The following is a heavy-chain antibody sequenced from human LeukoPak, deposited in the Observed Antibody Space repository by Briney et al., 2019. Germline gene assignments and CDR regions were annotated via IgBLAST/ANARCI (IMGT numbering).Heavy chain of an antibody. CDR3: AKGRGVMVYAPDY. CDR1: GFTFTNYG. J-gene: IGHJ4*02. V-gene: IGHV3-33*06. Sequence: GRSLRLSCAASGFTFTNYGMHWVRQAPGKGLEWVAVMWYDGSNQYYADSVKGRFTISRDSSKNTLLLQMNSLRAEDTAVYYCAKGRGVMVYAPDYWGQGTLVTVSS. CDR2: MWYDGSNQ. D-gene: IGHD2-8*01.